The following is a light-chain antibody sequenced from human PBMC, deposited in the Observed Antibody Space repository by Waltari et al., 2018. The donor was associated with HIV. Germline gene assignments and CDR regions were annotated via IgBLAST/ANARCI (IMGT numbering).Light chain of an antibody. CDR2: DVS. J-gene: IGLJ3*02. Sequence: QSALTQPASVSGSPGQSITISCTATSSDLTYYNSVSWYQHHPGKAPKVIIYDVSNRPSGVSHRFSGSKSGHTASLTISGLQAEDEADYFCTSYISSSTPVFGGGTKLTVL. CDR1: SSDLTYYNS. CDR3: TSYISSSTPV. V-gene: IGLV2-14*01.